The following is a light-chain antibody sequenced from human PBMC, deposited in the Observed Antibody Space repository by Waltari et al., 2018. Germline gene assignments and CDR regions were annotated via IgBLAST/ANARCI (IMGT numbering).Light chain of an antibody. J-gene: IGLJ3*02. Sequence: QSALTQPPSASGTPGQRVTISCSGSSSNIGSNYVYWYQQLPGTAPNLLIDRNNQRPSGVPDRFSGSKSGTSASLAISGLRSEDEADYYCAAWDDSLSGWVFGGGTKLTVL. V-gene: IGLV1-47*01. CDR1: SSNIGSNY. CDR2: RNN. CDR3: AAWDDSLSGWV.